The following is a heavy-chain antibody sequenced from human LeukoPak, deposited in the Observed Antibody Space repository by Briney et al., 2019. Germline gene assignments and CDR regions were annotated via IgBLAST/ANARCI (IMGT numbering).Heavy chain of an antibody. Sequence: PSETLSLTCTVSGGSISSGANYWSWIRQHPGKGLEWIGHIYYSGSPQYNSSLKSRVTISVDTSKNQFSLKLNSVTAADTAVYYCARAVGYCSGGSCSLDYWGQGTLVSVSS. CDR1: GGSISSGANY. J-gene: IGHJ4*02. CDR3: ARAVGYCSGGSCSLDY. D-gene: IGHD2-15*01. CDR2: IYYSGSP. V-gene: IGHV4-31*03.